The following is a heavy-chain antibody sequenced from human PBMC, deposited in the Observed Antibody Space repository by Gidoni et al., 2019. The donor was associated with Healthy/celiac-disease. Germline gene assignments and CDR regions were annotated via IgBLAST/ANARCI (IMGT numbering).Heavy chain of an antibody. V-gene: IGHV3-74*01. Sequence: EVQLVESGGGLVQLGGSLRLSCAASGFTFSSYWMHWVRQAPGKGMVWVSLINSDGSSTSYADSVKGRFTISRDNAKNTLYLQMNSLRAEDTAVYYCAGSTMVRGVDYYMDVWGKGTTVTVSS. D-gene: IGHD3-10*01. CDR1: GFTFSSYW. CDR2: INSDGSST. J-gene: IGHJ6*03. CDR3: AGSTMVRGVDYYMDV.